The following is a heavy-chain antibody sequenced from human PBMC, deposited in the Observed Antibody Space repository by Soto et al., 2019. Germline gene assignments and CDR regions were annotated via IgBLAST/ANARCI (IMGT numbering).Heavy chain of an antibody. CDR1: GYTFTSYD. D-gene: IGHD3-22*01. CDR2: MNPNSGNT. V-gene: IGHV1-8*01. CDR3: HYSGYAGGYYYYYMDV. Sequence: ASVKVSCKASGYTFTSYDINWVRQATGQGLEWMGWMNPNSGNTGYAQKFQGRVTMTRNTSISTAYMELSSLRSEDTAVYYCHYSGYAGGYYYYYMDVWGKGTTVTVSS. J-gene: IGHJ6*03.